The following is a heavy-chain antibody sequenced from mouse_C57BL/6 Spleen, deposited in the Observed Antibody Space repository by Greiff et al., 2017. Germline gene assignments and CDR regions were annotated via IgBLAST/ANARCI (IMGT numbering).Heavy chain of an antibody. Sequence: VQLQQSGPELVKPGASVKISCKASGYSFTGYYMNWVKQSPEKSLEWIGEINPSTGGTTYNQKFKAKATLTVDKSSSTAYMQLKSLTSEDSAVYYCARGGDDYDVSFDYWGQGTTLTVSS. CDR1: GYSFTGYY. CDR3: ARGGDDYDVSFDY. J-gene: IGHJ2*01. CDR2: INPSTGGT. D-gene: IGHD2-4*01. V-gene: IGHV1-42*01.